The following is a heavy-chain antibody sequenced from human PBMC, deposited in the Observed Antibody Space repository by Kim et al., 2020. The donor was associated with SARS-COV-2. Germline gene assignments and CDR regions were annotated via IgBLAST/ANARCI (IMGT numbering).Heavy chain of an antibody. D-gene: IGHD6-13*01. Sequence: GGSLRLSCAASGFTFSSYAMSWVRQAPGKGLEWVSAISGSGGSTYYADSVKGRFTISRDNSKNTLYLQMNSLRAEDTAVYYCAKELRGYSSSWSPFDYWGQGTLVTVSS. V-gene: IGHV3-23*01. CDR1: GFTFSSYA. J-gene: IGHJ4*02. CDR3: AKELRGYSSSWSPFDY. CDR2: ISGSGGST.